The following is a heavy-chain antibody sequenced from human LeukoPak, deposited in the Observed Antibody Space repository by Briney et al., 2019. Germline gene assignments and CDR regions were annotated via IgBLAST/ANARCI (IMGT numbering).Heavy chain of an antibody. CDR1: GFTLSSYA. V-gene: IGHV3-23*01. J-gene: IGHJ4*02. CDR2: VDGGGGCT. Sequence: GGSLRLSCAASGFTLSSYAMTWVRQAPGRGLEWVSSVDGGGGCTYYADSVKGRFTISRDNSKDTLYLQMNGLRAEDTAVYFCAKQSAGSAAWYSLHYDFWGQGTLVTVSS. D-gene: IGHD6-13*01. CDR3: AKQSAGSAAWYSLHYDF.